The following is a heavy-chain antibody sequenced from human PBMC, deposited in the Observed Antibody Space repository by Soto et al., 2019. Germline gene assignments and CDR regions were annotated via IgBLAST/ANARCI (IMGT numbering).Heavy chain of an antibody. V-gene: IGHV4-31*03. CDR1: GGSISSGGYY. Sequence: QVQLQESGPGLVKPSQTLSLTCTVSGGSISSGGYYWSWIRQHPGKGLEWIGYIYYSGSTYYNPSLKSRVNISVDTSKNQVSLNLSSVTAADTAVYYCARDLLEKHHNWFDPWGQGTLVTVSS. CDR3: ARDLLEKHHNWFDP. D-gene: IGHD1-1*01. J-gene: IGHJ5*02. CDR2: IYYSGST.